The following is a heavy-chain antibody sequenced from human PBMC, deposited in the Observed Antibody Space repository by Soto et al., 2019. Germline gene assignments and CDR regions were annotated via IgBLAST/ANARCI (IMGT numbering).Heavy chain of an antibody. J-gene: IGHJ4*02. CDR1: EGAFSSYA. CDR2: IIPIFGTA. V-gene: IGHV1-69*12. CDR3: ARVDTSSTGFDAY. D-gene: IGHD3-10*01. Sequence: QVQLVQSGAEVKKPGSSVKVSCKASEGAFSSYAISWVRQAPGQGLEWMGGIIPIFGTANYAQKFQGRVTITADESTSTAYMELSSLRSEDTAVYYCARVDTSSTGFDAYWGQVTLVTVSS.